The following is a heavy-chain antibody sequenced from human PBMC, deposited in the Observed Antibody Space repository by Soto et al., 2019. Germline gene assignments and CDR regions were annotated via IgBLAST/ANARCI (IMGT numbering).Heavy chain of an antibody. CDR3: ARQGQSQSFDI. V-gene: IGHV5-51*01. J-gene: IGHJ3*02. CDR2: ISPGDSDT. CDR1: GYTFTDYW. Sequence: PGESLKISCKASGYTFTDYWLGWVRQMPGKGPEWMGIISPGDSDTRYGPSFQGQVTFSVDKTIATAYLQWSSLEASDTAMYYCARQGQSQSFDIWGRGTMVTVSS.